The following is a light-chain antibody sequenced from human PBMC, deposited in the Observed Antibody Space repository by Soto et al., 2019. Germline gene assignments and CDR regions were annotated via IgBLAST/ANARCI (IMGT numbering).Light chain of an antibody. CDR2: EGN. CDR3: CSYTDGSSLL. CDR1: RNDIGTYNL. V-gene: IGLV2-23*01. J-gene: IGLJ3*02. Sequence: QSVLTQPASVSESPGQSISISCGGGRNDIGTYNLVSWYQQHPGKAPKLIIYEGNKRPSGVSNRFSGSRSGNTASLTISGRQAEDEADYYCCSYTDGSSLLFGGGTKLTVL.